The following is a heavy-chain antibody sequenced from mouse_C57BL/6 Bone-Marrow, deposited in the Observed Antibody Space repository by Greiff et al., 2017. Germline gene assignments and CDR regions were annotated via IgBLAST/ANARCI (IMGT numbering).Heavy chain of an antibody. CDR2: IYPGDGDT. D-gene: IGHD2-2*01. J-gene: IGHJ3*01. V-gene: IGHV1-82*01. CDR3: ARGGYDAWFAY. Sequence: QVQLKQSGPELVKPGASVKISCKASGYAFSSSWMNRVKQRPGKGLEWIGRIYPGDGDTNYNGKFKGKATLTADKSSSTAYMQLSSLTSEDSAVYFCARGGYDAWFAYWGQGTLVTVSA. CDR1: GYAFSSSW.